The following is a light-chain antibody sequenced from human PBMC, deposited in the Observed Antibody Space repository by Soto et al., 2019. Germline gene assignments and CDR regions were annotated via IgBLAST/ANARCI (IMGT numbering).Light chain of an antibody. CDR2: AAS. V-gene: IGKV1-39*01. J-gene: IGKJ3*01. CDR3: QQSYSTPAIT. Sequence: DIQMTQSPSSLSASVGDRVTITCRASQSISSYLNWYQQKPGKAPKLLIYAASSLQSGVPSRFSGSGSGTDFTLTISSLQPEDFATYYCQQSYSTPAITFGPGRNVDIK. CDR1: QSISSY.